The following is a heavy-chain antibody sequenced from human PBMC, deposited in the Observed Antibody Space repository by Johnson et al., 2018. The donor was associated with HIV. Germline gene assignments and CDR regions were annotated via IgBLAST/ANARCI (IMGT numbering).Heavy chain of an antibody. J-gene: IGHJ3*02. CDR2: ISYDGSNK. V-gene: IGHV3-30*04. Sequence: QVQLVESGGGVVQPGRSLRLSCAASGFTFSSYAMHWVRQAPGKGLEWVAVISYDGSNKYYADSVKGRFTISRDNSKNTLYLQMNSLRAEDTAVYYCAKERVRDAFDIWGQGTMVTVSS. D-gene: IGHD3-22*01. CDR3: AKERVRDAFDI. CDR1: GFTFSSYA.